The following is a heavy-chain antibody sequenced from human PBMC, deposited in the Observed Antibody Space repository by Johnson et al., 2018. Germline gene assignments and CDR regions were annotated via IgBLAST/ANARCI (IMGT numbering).Heavy chain of an antibody. CDR2: ISYHGSDT. CDR1: GFIFSSYG. D-gene: IGHD2/OR15-2a*01. Sequence: VQLLESGGGVVQPGKSLRLSCAASGFIFSSYGMHWVRQAPGKGLEWVAAISYHGSDTQYADSVRGRFIISRDNSKTALSLQMNSLGGDDTAVYYCASDITSHFSDYYALDVWGQGTTVTV. J-gene: IGHJ6*02. V-gene: IGHV3-30*03. CDR3: ASDITSHFSDYYALDV.